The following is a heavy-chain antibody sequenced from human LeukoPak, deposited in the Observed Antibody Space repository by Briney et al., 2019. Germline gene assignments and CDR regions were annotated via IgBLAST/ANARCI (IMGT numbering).Heavy chain of an antibody. J-gene: IGHJ6*03. Sequence: PSETLSLTCTVSGGSISSSSYYWGWIRRPPGKGLEWIGSIYYSGSTYYNPSLRSRVTISVDTSKNQFSLKLSSVTAADTAVYYCARRRRYGSGSYPQKYYYYMDVWGKGTTVTISS. V-gene: IGHV4-39*07. CDR2: IYYSGST. CDR3: ARRRRYGSGSYPQKYYYYMDV. CDR1: GGSISSSSYY. D-gene: IGHD3-10*01.